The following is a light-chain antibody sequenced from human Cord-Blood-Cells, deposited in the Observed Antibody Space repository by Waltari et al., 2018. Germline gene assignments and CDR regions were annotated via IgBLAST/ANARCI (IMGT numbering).Light chain of an antibody. V-gene: IGKV2-28*01. CDR1: QSLLHSNGYNY. CDR3: MQALQTPYT. Sequence: DIVMTQSQPSLPVTPGEPASTSCRSSQSLLHSNGYNYLDWYLQRPGQSPQLLIYLGSNRASGVPDRFSGSGAGTDFTLKISRVEAEDVGVYYCMQALQTPYTFGQGPKLEIK. CDR2: LGS. J-gene: IGKJ2*01.